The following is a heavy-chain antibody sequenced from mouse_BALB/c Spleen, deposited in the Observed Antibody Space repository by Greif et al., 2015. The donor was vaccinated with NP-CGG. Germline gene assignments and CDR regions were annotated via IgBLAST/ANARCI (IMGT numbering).Heavy chain of an antibody. Sequence: QVQLKDSGPGLVAPSQSLSITCTVSGFSLTSHGVHWVRQPPGKGLEWLGVIWAGGSTNCNSALMSRLSISKDNSKSQVFLKMNSLQTDDTAMYYCARVDYYGSSPYWYFDVWGAGTTVTVSS. CDR1: GFSLTSHG. V-gene: IGHV2-9*02. CDR2: IWAGGST. CDR3: ARVDYYGSSPYWYFDV. J-gene: IGHJ1*01. D-gene: IGHD1-1*01.